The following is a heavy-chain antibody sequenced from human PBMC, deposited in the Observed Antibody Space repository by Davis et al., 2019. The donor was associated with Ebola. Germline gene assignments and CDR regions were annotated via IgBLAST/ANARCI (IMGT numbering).Heavy chain of an antibody. CDR2: LGTSADT. Sequence: GESLKISCAASGLTVSSNYMSWVRQAPGKGLEWVSTLGTSADTYYADSVKGRFTISRDNSKNTLYLQMNGLRVEDTAIYYCAKDTSNIWFDIWGQGTNVTVSS. CDR1: GLTVSSNY. CDR3: AKDTSNIWFDI. J-gene: IGHJ3*02. D-gene: IGHD1-26*01. V-gene: IGHV3-53*01.